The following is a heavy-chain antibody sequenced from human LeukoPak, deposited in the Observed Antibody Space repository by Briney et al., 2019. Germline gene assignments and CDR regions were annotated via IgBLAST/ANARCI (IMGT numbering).Heavy chain of an antibody. CDR1: GYSFTNYW. CDR2: IYPDDSDT. J-gene: IGHJ3*02. CDR3: ARIWLRAFDI. V-gene: IGHV5-51*01. D-gene: IGHD3-16*01. Sequence: GESLKISFKGSGYSFTNYWIAWVRQMPGKGLEWMGIIYPDDSDTRYSPSFQGQVTVSADKSISTAYLQWSSLKASDTAMYYCARIWLRAFDIWGQGTMVTVSS.